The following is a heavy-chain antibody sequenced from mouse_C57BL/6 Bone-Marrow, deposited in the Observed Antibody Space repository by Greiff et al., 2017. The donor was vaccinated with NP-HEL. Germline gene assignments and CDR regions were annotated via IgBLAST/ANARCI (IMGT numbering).Heavy chain of an antibody. CDR3: ASGGYYYGSSLYYFDY. Sequence: QVQLKQPGAELVMPGASVKLSCKASGYTFTSYWMHWVKQRPGQGLEWIGEIDPSDSYTNYNQKFKGKSTLTVDKSSSTAYMQLSSLTSEDSAVYYCASGGYYYGSSLYYFDYWGQGTTLTVSS. D-gene: IGHD1-1*01. J-gene: IGHJ2*01. CDR1: GYTFTSYW. V-gene: IGHV1-69*01. CDR2: IDPSDSYT.